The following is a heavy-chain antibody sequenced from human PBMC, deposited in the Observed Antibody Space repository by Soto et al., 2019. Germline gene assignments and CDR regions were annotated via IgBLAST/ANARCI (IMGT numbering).Heavy chain of an antibody. D-gene: IGHD3-22*01. CDR1: GGTFSSYA. Sequence: ASVKVSCKASGGTFSSYAISWVRQAPGQGLEWMGGIIPIFGTANYAQKFQGRVTITADESTSTAYMELSRLRSEDTAVYYCARGWGYDSYTYYYAYWGQGTLVTVSS. CDR3: ARGWGYDSYTYYYAY. CDR2: IIPIFGTA. J-gene: IGHJ4*02. V-gene: IGHV1-69*13.